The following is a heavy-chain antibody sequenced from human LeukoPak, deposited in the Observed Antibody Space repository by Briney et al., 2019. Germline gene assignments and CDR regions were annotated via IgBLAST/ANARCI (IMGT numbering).Heavy chain of an antibody. J-gene: IGHJ4*02. V-gene: IGHV3-23*01. Sequence: GGSLRLSCAASGFTFSSYAMSWVRQAPGKGLEWVSAISGSGGATYYVDSVKGRFTISRDNSENTLYLQVNSLRAEDTAVYYCARTAGTFDYWGQGTLVTVSS. D-gene: IGHD6-13*01. CDR3: ARTAGTFDY. CDR1: GFTFSSYA. CDR2: ISGSGGAT.